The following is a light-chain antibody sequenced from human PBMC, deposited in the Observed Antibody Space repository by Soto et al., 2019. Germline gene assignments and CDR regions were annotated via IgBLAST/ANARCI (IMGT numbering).Light chain of an antibody. CDR3: QQYDDSVFT. Sequence: ETVVTQSPATLSASPGERATLSCRASQSVVTNVAWYQQKPGQAPRLLIHDSSTRETGVPDRFSGRGDGTEFARTISSLQSEDFAVYYCQQYDDSVFTFGPGTKVDIK. CDR1: QSVVTN. V-gene: IGKV3-15*01. J-gene: IGKJ3*01. CDR2: DSS.